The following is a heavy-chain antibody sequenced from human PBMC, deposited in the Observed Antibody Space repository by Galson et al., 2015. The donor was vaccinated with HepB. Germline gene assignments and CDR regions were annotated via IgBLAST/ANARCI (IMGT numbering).Heavy chain of an antibody. CDR3: AGGIYCSGGSCYPFDY. V-gene: IGHV3-21*01. CDR1: GFTFSSYS. J-gene: IGHJ4*02. CDR2: ISSSSSYI. D-gene: IGHD2-15*01. Sequence: SLRLSCAASGFTFSSYSMNWVRQAPGKGLEWVSSISSSSSYIYYADSVKGRFTISRDNAKNSLYLQMNSLRAEDTAVYYCAGGIYCSGGSCYPFDYWGQGTLVTVSS.